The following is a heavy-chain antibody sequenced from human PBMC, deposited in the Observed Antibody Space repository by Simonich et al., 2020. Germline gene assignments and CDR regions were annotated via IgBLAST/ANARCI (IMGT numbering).Heavy chain of an antibody. J-gene: IGHJ1*01. CDR2: INHSGRP. D-gene: IGHD6-13*01. CDR3: ARGLRVAAAGTAFQH. Sequence: QVQLQQWGAGLLKPSETLSLTCAVYGGSFSGYYWSWFRQPPGKGLEWIGEINHSGRPNYNPSLKSRVTISVDTSKNQFSRKLSSVTAADTAVYYCARGLRVAAAGTAFQHWGQGTLVTVSS. V-gene: IGHV4-34*01. CDR1: GGSFSGYY.